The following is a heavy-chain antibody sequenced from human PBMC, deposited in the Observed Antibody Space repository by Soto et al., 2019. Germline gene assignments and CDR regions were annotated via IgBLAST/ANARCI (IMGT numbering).Heavy chain of an antibody. CDR1: GYTFTSYA. D-gene: IGHD4-17*01. CDR3: ARDYVYAVTTKIRHGMDV. CDR2: INAGNGNT. Sequence: ASVKVSCKASGYTFTSYAMHWVRQVPGQRLEWMGWINAGNGNTKYSQKFQGRVTITRDTSASTAYMELSSLRSEDTAVYYCARDYVYAVTTKIRHGMDVWGQGTTVTVSS. V-gene: IGHV1-3*01. J-gene: IGHJ6*02.